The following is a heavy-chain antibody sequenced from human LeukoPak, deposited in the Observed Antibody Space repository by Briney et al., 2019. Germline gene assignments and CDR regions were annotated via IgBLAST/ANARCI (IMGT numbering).Heavy chain of an antibody. V-gene: IGHV3-33*06. D-gene: IGHD3-10*01. CDR1: GFTFSSYG. Sequence: GRSLRLSCAASGFTFSSYGMHWVRQAPGKGLEWVAVIWYDGSNKYYADSVKGRFTISRDNSKSTLYLQVNSLRAEDMAVYYCAKEIYFDSGSYPDYWGQGSLVTVSS. J-gene: IGHJ4*02. CDR2: IWYDGSNK. CDR3: AKEIYFDSGSYPDY.